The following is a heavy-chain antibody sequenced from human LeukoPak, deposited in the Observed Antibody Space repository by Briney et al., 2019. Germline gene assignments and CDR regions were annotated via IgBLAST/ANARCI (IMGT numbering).Heavy chain of an antibody. D-gene: IGHD2-21*01. Sequence: ASVKVSCKASGGTFSSYAISWVRQAPGQGLEWMGGIIPIFGTANYAQKFQGRVTITADESTSTAYMELSSLRSEDTAVYYCAGFETYCGGDCFDYWAREPWSPSPQ. V-gene: IGHV1-69*13. CDR1: GGTFSSYA. J-gene: IGHJ4*02. CDR2: IIPIFGTA. CDR3: AGFETYCGGDCFDY.